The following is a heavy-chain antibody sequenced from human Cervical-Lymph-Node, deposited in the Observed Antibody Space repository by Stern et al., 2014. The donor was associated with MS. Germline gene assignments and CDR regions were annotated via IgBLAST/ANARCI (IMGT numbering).Heavy chain of an antibody. CDR1: GFTFSSYA. CDR3: AKDFWSVPEQLWAEFDY. J-gene: IGHJ4*02. Sequence: EMQLVESGGGLVQPGGSLRLSCAASGFTFSSYAMSWVRQAPGKGLEWVSAISGSGGSTYYADSVKGRFTISRDNSKNTLYLQMNSLRAEDTAVYYCAKDFWSVPEQLWAEFDYWGQGTLVTVSS. D-gene: IGHD3-3*01. V-gene: IGHV3-23*04. CDR2: ISGSGGST.